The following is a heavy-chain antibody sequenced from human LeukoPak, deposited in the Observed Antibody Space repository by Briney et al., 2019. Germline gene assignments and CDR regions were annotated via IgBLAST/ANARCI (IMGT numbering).Heavy chain of an antibody. V-gene: IGHV1-18*01. Sequence: ASVKVSCKASGYTFTSYGFTCVRQAPGQGLEWMGWISAYNGNTNYAQKVQGRVTMTTDTSTSTAYMELRSLRYDDTAVYFCARDSSGYDSTAYYGDYWGQGTLVTVSS. J-gene: IGHJ4*02. D-gene: IGHD3-22*01. CDR3: ARDSSGYDSTAYYGDY. CDR1: GYTFTSYG. CDR2: ISAYNGNT.